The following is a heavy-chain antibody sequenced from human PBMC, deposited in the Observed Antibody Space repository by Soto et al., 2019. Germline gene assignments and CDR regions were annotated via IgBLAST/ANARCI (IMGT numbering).Heavy chain of an antibody. V-gene: IGHV3-23*01. CDR1: GFTFSSYA. D-gene: IGHD3-10*01. CDR2: ISGSGGGP. J-gene: IGHJ4*02. CDR3: AKFYGSGSYTGFDY. Sequence: GGSLRLPCAASGFTFSSYAMSWARQAPGKGLEWVSAISGSGGGPYYADSVKGRFTISRDTSKNTLYMQMNSLRAEDTAVYYCAKFYGSGSYTGFDYWGPGPLVTVSS.